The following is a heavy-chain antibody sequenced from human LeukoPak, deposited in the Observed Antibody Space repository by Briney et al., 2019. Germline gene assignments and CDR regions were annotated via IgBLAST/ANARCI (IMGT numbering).Heavy chain of an antibody. J-gene: IGHJ4*02. CDR2: IYYSGST. CDR3: ARGHYYDSSGYYLPDDY. CDR1: GGSISSGGYY. V-gene: IGHV4-31*03. D-gene: IGHD3-22*01. Sequence: SETLSLTCTVSGGSISSGGYYWSWIRQHPGKGLEWIGYIYYSGSTYYNPSLKSRVTISVDTSKNQFSLKLSSVTAADTAVYYCARGHYYDSSGYYLPDDYWAREPWSPSPQ.